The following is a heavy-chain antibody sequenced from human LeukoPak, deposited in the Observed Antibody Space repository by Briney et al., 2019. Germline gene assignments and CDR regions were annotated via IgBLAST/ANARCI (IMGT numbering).Heavy chain of an antibody. CDR2: VYTGGIT. Sequence: GGSLRLSCAASGFTVSSSYMSWVRQAPGKGLEWVSVVYTGGITYYADSVKGRFTISRDNSKNTLYLQMNSLRAEDTAVYNCAKENFWSGNQSLYYYYGMDVWGQGTTVTVSS. V-gene: IGHV3-53*01. J-gene: IGHJ6*02. CDR1: GFTVSSSY. CDR3: AKENFWSGNQSLYYYYGMDV. D-gene: IGHD3-3*01.